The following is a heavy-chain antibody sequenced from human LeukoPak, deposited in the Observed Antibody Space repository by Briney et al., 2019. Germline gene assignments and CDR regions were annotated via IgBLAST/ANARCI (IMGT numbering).Heavy chain of an antibody. J-gene: IGHJ6*04. CDR1: GGSISSSSYY. CDR2: ISGSDST. V-gene: IGHV3-69-1*02. D-gene: IGHD3-10*02. Sequence: ETLSLTCTVSGGSISSSSYYWGWIRQPPGKGLEWVSAISGSDSTYYADSVKGRFTISRDNAKNSLYLQMNSLRAEDTAVYYCAELGITMIGGVWGKGTTVTISS. CDR3: AELGITMIGGV.